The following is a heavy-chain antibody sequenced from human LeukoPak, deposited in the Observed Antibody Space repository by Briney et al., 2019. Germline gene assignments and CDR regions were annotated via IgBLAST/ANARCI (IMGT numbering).Heavy chain of an antibody. CDR3: ARDSPYYYDSSGVSDY. V-gene: IGHV3-21*01. Sequence: PGGSLRLSCAASGLTFSNYAMSWVRQAPGKGLEWVSSISSSSSYIYYADSVKGRFTISRDNAKNSLYLQMNSLRAEDTAVYYCARDSPYYYDSSGVSDYWGQGTLVTVSS. CDR2: ISSSSSYI. CDR1: GLTFSNYA. D-gene: IGHD3-22*01. J-gene: IGHJ4*02.